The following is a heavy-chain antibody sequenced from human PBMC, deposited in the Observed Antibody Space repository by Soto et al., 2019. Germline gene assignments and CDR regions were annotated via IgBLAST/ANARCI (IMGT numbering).Heavy chain of an antibody. Sequence: GSLRLSCAASGFTFSSYDMHWVRQATGKGLEWVSAIGTAGDTYYPGSVKGRFTISRENAKNSLYLQMNSLRAGDTAVYYCARQYRGYDAFDIWGQGTMVTVSS. CDR3: ARQYRGYDAFDI. D-gene: IGHD5-12*01. V-gene: IGHV3-13*01. CDR2: IGTAGDT. CDR1: GFTFSSYD. J-gene: IGHJ3*02.